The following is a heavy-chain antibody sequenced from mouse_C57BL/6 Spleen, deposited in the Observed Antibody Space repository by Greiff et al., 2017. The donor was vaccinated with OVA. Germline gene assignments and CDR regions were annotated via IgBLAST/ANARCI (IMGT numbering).Heavy chain of an antibody. CDR3: ARHGSSFDY. CDR2: ISYDGSN. V-gene: IGHV3-6*01. D-gene: IGHD1-1*01. Sequence: ESGPGLVKPSQSLSLTCSVTGYSITSGYYWNWIRQFPGNKLEWMGYISYDGSNNYNPSLKNRISITRDTSKNQFFLKLNSVTTEDTATYYCARHGSSFDYWGQGTTLTVSS. J-gene: IGHJ2*01. CDR1: GYSITSGYY.